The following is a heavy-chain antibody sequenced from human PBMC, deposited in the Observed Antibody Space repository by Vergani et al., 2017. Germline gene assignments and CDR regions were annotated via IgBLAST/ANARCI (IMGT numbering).Heavy chain of an antibody. Sequence: EVQLEQSGAEVKMPGASLTISCKGSGYSFTSYWIGWVRQMTGKGMEWIGIIYPGDSDTRYSPSFQGQVTISADKSISPADLQWSSLKASDTAMYYCARQEDSSWSGDYWGQGTLVTVSS. V-gene: IGHV5-51*01. J-gene: IGHJ4*02. CDR2: IYPGDSDT. CDR3: ARQEDSSWSGDY. D-gene: IGHD6-13*01. CDR1: GYSFTSYW.